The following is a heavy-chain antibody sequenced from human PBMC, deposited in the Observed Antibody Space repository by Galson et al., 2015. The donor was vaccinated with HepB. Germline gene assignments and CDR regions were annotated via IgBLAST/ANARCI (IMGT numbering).Heavy chain of an antibody. Sequence: SVKVSCKASGYTFTSYGISWVRQAPGQGLEWMGWISAYNGNTNYAQKLQGRVTMTTDTSTSTAYMELRSLRSDDTAVYYCARGIRLSDYYGSGPPDYRGQGTLVTVSS. CDR3: ARGIRLSDYYGSGPPDY. CDR1: GYTFTSYG. J-gene: IGHJ4*02. CDR2: ISAYNGNT. V-gene: IGHV1-18*04. D-gene: IGHD3-10*01.